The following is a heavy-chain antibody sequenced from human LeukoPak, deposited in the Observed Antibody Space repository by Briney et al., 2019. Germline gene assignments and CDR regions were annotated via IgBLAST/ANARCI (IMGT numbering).Heavy chain of an antibody. V-gene: IGHV3-23*01. CDR3: ARRVPYYGMDV. Sequence: PGGSLRLSCAASEFTFSNYAMNWVRQAPGKGLEWVSGISGGGGSTYYADSVKGRFTISRDNAKNSLYLQMSSLRAEDTAVYYCARRVPYYGMDVWGQGTTVTVSS. CDR1: EFTFSNYA. D-gene: IGHD2-21*01. J-gene: IGHJ6*02. CDR2: ISGGGGST.